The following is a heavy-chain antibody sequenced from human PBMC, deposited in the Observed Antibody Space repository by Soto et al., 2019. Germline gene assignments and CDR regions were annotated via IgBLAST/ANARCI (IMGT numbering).Heavy chain of an antibody. Sequence: EVQLLESGGGLVQPGGSLRLSCAASGFTLSNYGMTWVRQAPGKGLEWVSGISGSDGSTYYADSVKGRFTISRDSSKNTLYLQMNSLRAEDTAVYYCVKDKYYDWGQGPLVTVSS. J-gene: IGHJ4*02. V-gene: IGHV3-23*01. CDR1: GFTLSNYG. CDR2: ISGSDGST. CDR3: VKDKYYD. D-gene: IGHD3-22*01.